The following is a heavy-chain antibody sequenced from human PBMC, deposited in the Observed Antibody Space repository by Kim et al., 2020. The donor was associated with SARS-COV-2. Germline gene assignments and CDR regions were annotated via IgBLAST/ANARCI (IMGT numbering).Heavy chain of an antibody. Sequence: YYGGSTNYNPSLKSRENISVDTSKNQYSLKLTSVTAADTAMYYWARGFDYWGQGTLVTVSS. D-gene: IGHD1-26*01. CDR3: ARGFDY. J-gene: IGHJ4*02. V-gene: IGHV4-59*01. CDR2: YYGGST.